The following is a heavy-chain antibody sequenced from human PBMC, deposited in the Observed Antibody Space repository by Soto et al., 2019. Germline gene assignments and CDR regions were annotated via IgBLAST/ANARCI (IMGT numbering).Heavy chain of an antibody. CDR2: IIPHSGET. CDR3: ARETDDFTTGAHDL. D-gene: IGHD1-26*01. CDR1: GYSFTGYY. J-gene: IGHJ5*02. Sequence: QVQLVQSGAEVKRPGASVKVSCKASGYSFTGYYMHWVRQAPGQGLEWMGWIIPHSGETNYAQKLQARVTLTRDTSISTAYMQLSGLTSDDPAVYYCARETDDFTTGAHDLWGQGTRVTVSS. V-gene: IGHV1-2*02.